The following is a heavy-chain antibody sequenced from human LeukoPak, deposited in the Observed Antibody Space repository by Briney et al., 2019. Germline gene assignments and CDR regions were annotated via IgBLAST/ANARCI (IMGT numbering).Heavy chain of an antibody. J-gene: IGHJ4*02. CDR3: ARDLPPVY. Sequence: AGGSLRLSCAASGFTVSSNYMSWVRQAPGKGLEWVSVIYSGGSTYYADSVKGRFTISRDNSKNTLYLQMNGLRAEDTAVYYCARDLPPVYWGQGTLVTVSS. CDR2: IYSGGST. CDR1: GFTVSSNY. V-gene: IGHV3-53*01.